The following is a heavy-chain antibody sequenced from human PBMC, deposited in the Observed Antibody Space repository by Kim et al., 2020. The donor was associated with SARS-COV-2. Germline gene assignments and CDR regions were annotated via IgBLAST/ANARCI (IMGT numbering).Heavy chain of an antibody. J-gene: IGHJ6*02. CDR3: AKDKSCFKINLGGESGGRDV. D-gene: IGHD3-16*01. CDR2: ISDEGSKT. Sequence: GGSLRLSCAASGFNFNNFGMHWVRQAPGKGLEWVALISDEGSKTYYADSLKGRFTISRDSSKNTLYLQMNSLRPEDTAVYYCAKDKSCFKINLGGESGGRDVWRQGTTVTVSS. CDR1: GFNFNNFG. V-gene: IGHV3-30*18.